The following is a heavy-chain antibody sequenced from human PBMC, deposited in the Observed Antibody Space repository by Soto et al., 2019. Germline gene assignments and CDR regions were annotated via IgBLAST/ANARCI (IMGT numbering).Heavy chain of an antibody. Sequence: EVQLVESGGGLVQPGRSLRLSCAASGFTFDDCAMHWVRQPPGKGLEWVSSISWNSGRIGYADSVKGRLTISRDNAKNSLYMQMNSLRVEDTALYYCVKDIRGYISYGMDVWGQGTTVTVSS. CDR3: VKDIRGYISYGMDV. D-gene: IGHD5-18*01. CDR2: ISWNSGRI. V-gene: IGHV3-9*01. CDR1: GFTFDDCA. J-gene: IGHJ6*02.